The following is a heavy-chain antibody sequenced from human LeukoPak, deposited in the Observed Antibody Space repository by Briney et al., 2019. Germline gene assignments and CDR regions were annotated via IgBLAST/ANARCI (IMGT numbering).Heavy chain of an antibody. V-gene: IGHV3-48*01. CDR3: ARGPGEKGY. CDR1: GFTFSSYS. D-gene: IGHD3-16*01. CDR2: IRSSSSTI. J-gene: IGHJ4*02. Sequence: PGGSLRLSCAASGFTFSSYSMNWVRQAPGKGLEWVSYIRSSSSTIYYADSVKGRFTISTDNANNSLYLQMNSLRAEDTAVYYCARGPGEKGYWGQGTLVTVSS.